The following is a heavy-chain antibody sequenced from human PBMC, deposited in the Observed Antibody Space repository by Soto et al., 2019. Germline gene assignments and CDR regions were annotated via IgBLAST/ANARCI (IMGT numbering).Heavy chain of an antibody. CDR2: IKQGGSEK. J-gene: IGHJ1*01. CDR1: GFTFSDHW. CDR3: ARVPGPQDCSGGIGHTPEYFHH. Sequence: GGSLRLSCAASGFTFSDHWMSWVRQAPGKGLEWVAHIKQGGSEKYYVDSVKGRFTISRDNAKNSLYLQMNSLRAEDTAVYYCARVPGPQDCSGGIGHTPEYFHHWGQGTLVTVSS. D-gene: IGHD2-15*01. V-gene: IGHV3-7*01.